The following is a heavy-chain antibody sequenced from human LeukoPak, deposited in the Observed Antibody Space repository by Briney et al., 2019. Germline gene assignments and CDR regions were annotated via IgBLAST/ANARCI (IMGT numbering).Heavy chain of an antibody. V-gene: IGHV3-30*02. D-gene: IGHD1-26*01. J-gene: IGHJ4*02. Sequence: PGGSLRLSCAASGFTFSSYGMHWVRQAPGKGLEWVAFIRYDGSNKYYADSVKGRFTISRDNSKDTVYLQMNSLRDEDTAVYYCAKDLSIVGATPYFDYWGQGTLITVST. CDR1: GFTFSSYG. CDR3: AKDLSIVGATPYFDY. CDR2: IRYDGSNK.